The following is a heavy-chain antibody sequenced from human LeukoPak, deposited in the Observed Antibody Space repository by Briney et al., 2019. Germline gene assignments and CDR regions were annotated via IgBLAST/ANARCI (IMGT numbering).Heavy chain of an antibody. V-gene: IGHV3-11*06. J-gene: IGHJ4*02. D-gene: IGHD3-10*01. CDR3: VKDRTGTYTLDY. CDR1: GFTFSDHY. Sequence: GGSLRLSCEVSGFTFSDHYMSWIRQAPGKRLEWVSYISSGSTYTNYADSVEGRFTISRDNSKNTLNLQMNSLRAEDTAVYYCVKDRTGTYTLDYWGQGTLVTVSS. CDR2: ISSGSTYT.